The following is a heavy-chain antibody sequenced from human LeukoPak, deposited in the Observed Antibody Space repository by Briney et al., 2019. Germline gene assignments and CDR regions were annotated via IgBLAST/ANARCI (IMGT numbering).Heavy chain of an antibody. CDR2: IYYSGST. J-gene: IGHJ4*02. CDR1: GGSISSSSYY. Sequence: PSETLSLTCTVSGGSISSSSYYWGWIRQPPGKGLEWIGSIYYSGSTYYNPSLKSRVTISVDTSKNQFSLKLSSVTAADTAVYYCARRSAYYYDSSGYGYWGQGTLVTVPS. D-gene: IGHD3-22*01. CDR3: ARRSAYYYDSSGYGY. V-gene: IGHV4-39*01.